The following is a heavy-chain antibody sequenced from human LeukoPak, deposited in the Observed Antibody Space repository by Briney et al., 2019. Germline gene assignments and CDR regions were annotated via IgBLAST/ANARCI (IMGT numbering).Heavy chain of an antibody. Sequence: ASVKVSCKASGYTFTGNYMHWVRQAPGQGLEWMGRINPNSGGTNYAQKFRGRVTMTRDTSISTAYMELSRLRSDDTAVYYCARGTYYYDSSGYYSLEYWGQGTLVTVSS. CDR3: ARGTYYYDSSGYYSLEY. V-gene: IGHV1-2*06. CDR1: GYTFTGNY. CDR2: INPNSGGT. D-gene: IGHD3-22*01. J-gene: IGHJ4*02.